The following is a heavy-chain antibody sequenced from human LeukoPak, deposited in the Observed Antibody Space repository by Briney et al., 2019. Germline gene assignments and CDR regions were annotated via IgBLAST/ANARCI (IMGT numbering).Heavy chain of an antibody. V-gene: IGHV4-59*08. J-gene: IGHJ4*02. Sequence: SETLSPTCTVSGGSISSYYWSWIRQPPGKGLEWIGYIYYSGSTNYNPSLKSRVTISVDTSKNQFSLKLSSVTAADTAVYYCARTARYYDSSGYPFSLDYWGQGTLVTVSS. D-gene: IGHD3-22*01. CDR1: GGSISSYY. CDR2: IYYSGST. CDR3: ARTARYYDSSGYPFSLDY.